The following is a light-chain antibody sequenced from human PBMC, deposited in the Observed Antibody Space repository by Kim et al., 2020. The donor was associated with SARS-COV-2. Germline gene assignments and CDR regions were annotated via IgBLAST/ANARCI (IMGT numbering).Light chain of an antibody. CDR3: QSADSRGTYYV. V-gene: IGLV3-25*03. Sequence: SYELTQPPSVSVSPGQTARITCSGDALPDQYAYWYQQKPGQAPVMVIYRDTERPSGIPGRFSGSSSGTTVTLTISGVQAEDEADYSCQSADSRGTYYVFG. CDR1: ALPDQY. J-gene: IGLJ1*01. CDR2: RDT.